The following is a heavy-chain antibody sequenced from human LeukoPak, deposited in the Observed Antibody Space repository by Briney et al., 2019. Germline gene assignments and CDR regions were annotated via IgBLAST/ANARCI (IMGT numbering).Heavy chain of an antibody. CDR2: ISYDGSNK. D-gene: IGHD4-17*01. Sequence: GGSLRLSCAASGFTFSSYGMHWVRQAPGKGLEWVAVISYDGSNKYYADSVKGRFTISRDNSKNTLYLQMNSLRAEDTAVYYCASARTVTTDYFDFWGQGTLVTVS. CDR1: GFTFSSYG. V-gene: IGHV3-30*03. CDR3: ASARTVTTDYFDF. J-gene: IGHJ4*02.